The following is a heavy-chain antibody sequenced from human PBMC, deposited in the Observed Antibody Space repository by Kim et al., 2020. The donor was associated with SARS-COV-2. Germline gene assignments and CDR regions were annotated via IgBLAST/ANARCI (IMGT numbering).Heavy chain of an antibody. J-gene: IGHJ4*02. Sequence: GGSLRLSCGASGFTFSNYWMHWVRQTPGKGLVWVSRINGDGSSTSYADSVKGRFTISRDNAKNTLYLQMNSLSAEDTAVYYCARGGAYSYDPTDSWGQGTLVTVSS. D-gene: IGHD5-18*01. V-gene: IGHV3-74*01. CDR3: ARGGAYSYDPTDS. CDR2: INGDGSST. CDR1: GFTFSNYW.